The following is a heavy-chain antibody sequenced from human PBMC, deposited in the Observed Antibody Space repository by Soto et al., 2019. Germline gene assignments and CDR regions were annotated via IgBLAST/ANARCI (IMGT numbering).Heavy chain of an antibody. CDR1: GGSIRSNGYS. V-gene: IGHV4-31*03. CDR2: IYYSGST. J-gene: IGHJ5*01. CDR3: AREEAVRLERRFDS. D-gene: IGHD6-6*01. Sequence: PSETLSLTCTVSGGSIRSNGYSWNWIRQHPGKGLEWIGYIYYSGSTYYNPSLKSRLTISIDTSQNLFSLKLSSVTAADTAVYFCAREEAVRLERRFDSWGQGTLVTVSS.